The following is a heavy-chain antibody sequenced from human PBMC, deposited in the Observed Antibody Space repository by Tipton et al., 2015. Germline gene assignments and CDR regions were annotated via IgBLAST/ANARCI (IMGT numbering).Heavy chain of an antibody. D-gene: IGHD6-19*01. V-gene: IGHV3-53*01. J-gene: IGHJ6*02. CDR3: ASLRKREGSGWYNEYRYQGIDV. CDR1: GFIVRNNY. CDR2: IYSGDFT. Sequence: QLVQSGGGLIHPGGSLRLSCAASGFIVRNNYMSWVRQAPGKGLAWVSVIYSGDFTGYADSVKGRFTTSRDNSKNNLYLQMNSLRAEDTAVYYCASLRKREGSGWYNEYRYQGIDVWGQGTTVIVSS.